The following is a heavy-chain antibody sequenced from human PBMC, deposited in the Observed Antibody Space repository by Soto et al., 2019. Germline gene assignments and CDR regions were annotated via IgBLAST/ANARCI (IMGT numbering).Heavy chain of an antibody. D-gene: IGHD6-13*01. Sequence: SGPTLVNPTQTLTLTCTFSGFSLSTSGMCVSWIRQPPGKALEWLALIDWDDDKYYSTSLKTRLTISKDTSKNQVVLTMTNMDPVDTATYYCARTDSSSWAEAGMDVWGQETTVTVSS. V-gene: IGHV2-70*01. CDR2: IDWDDDK. CDR3: ARTDSSSWAEAGMDV. J-gene: IGHJ6*02. CDR1: GFSLSTSGMC.